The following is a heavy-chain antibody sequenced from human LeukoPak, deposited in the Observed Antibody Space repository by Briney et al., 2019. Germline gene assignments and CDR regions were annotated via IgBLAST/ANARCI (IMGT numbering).Heavy chain of an antibody. CDR3: ARGPPGAIFGFMDV. Sequence: GGSLRLSCAASGFSFSSYSMNWVRQAPGEGLEWGSSISSSSSYIYYADSVKGRFTISRDNAKNSLYLQMNSLRAEDTAVYYCARGPPGAIFGFMDVWGKGTTVTISS. CDR1: GFSFSSYS. V-gene: IGHV3-21*01. CDR2: ISSSSSYI. D-gene: IGHD3-9*01. J-gene: IGHJ6*03.